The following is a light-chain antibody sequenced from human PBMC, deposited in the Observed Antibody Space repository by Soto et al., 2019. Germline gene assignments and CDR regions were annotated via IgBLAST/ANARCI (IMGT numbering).Light chain of an antibody. CDR2: GAF. CDR3: EQYNSYPWT. Sequence: RVLTEVRGGLSLDAEERATRSCGVSQSVSNNYLAWYQQKPGQAPRLLMYGAFNRAAGIRVRFSGSGCDTDPTLAICSLLADDFVTHYSEQYNSYPWTFGQGTKVDIK. CDR1: QSVSNNY. V-gene: IGKV3-20*01. J-gene: IGKJ1*01.